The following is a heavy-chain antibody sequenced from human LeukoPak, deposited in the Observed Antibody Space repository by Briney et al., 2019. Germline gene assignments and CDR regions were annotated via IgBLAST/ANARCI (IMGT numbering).Heavy chain of an antibody. J-gene: IGHJ6*03. Sequence: GGSLRLSCAGSGFTFSSYSMNWLRQAPGKGLEWVSYISSSSSTIYYADSVKGRFTISRDNAKNSLDLQMNSLRAEDTAVYYCARVRDREPGMPSVNNHFYYYMDVWGKGTTVTVSS. CDR2: ISSSSSTI. D-gene: IGHD1-14*01. V-gene: IGHV3-48*01. CDR3: ARVRDREPGMPSVNNHFYYYMDV. CDR1: GFTFSSYS.